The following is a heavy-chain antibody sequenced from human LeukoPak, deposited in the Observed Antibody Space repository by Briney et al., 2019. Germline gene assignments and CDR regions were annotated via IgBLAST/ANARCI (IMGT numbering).Heavy chain of an antibody. CDR2: IYSGVRT. D-gene: IGHD2-21*02. V-gene: IGHV3-66*01. J-gene: IGHJ4*02. CDR3: ARLPPGSSRDFYLFDF. CDR1: GFTASSHY. Sequence: QPGGSLRLSCTASGFTASSHYMSWVRQAAGKGLEWVSAIYSGVRTYSADSVKGRFTFSRASSKNPLYLRMNSLRAETTAVYSCARLPPGSSRDFYLFDFWGQGTLVTVSS.